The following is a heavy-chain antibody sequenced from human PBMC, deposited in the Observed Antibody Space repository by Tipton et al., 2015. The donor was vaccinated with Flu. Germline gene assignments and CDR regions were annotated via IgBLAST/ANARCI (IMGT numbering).Heavy chain of an antibody. Sequence: TLSLTCTVSGGSISSYYWSWFRQPPGKGLEWIGYIYYSGSTNYNPSLKSRVTISVDTSKNQFSLKLSSVTAADTAVYYCSREGSGWYRNWFDPWGQGTLVTVSS. D-gene: IGHD6-19*01. J-gene: IGHJ5*02. V-gene: IGHV4-59*01. CDR2: IYYSGST. CDR1: GGSISSYY. CDR3: SREGSGWYRNWFDP.